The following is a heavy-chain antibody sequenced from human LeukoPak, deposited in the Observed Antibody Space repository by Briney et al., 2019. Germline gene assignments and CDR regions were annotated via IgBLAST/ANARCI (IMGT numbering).Heavy chain of an antibody. J-gene: IGHJ5*02. D-gene: IGHD6-19*01. V-gene: IGHV4-34*01. Sequence: PSETLSLTCAVYGGSFSGYYWSWIRQPPGKGLEWIGEINHSGSNNYNPSLKSRVTISVDTSKNQFSLKLSSVTAADTAVYYCARVGSSGWYGWFDPWGQGTLVTVSS. CDR2: INHSGSN. CDR1: GGSFSGYY. CDR3: ARVGSSGWYGWFDP.